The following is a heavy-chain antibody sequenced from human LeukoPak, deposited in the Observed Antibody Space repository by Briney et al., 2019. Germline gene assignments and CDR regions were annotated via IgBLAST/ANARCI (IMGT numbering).Heavy chain of an antibody. CDR1: GGSISSGDYY. D-gene: IGHD2-21*01. CDR3: AREIKPSGGDCYSRPFDI. V-gene: IGHV4-30-4*08. Sequence: PSETLSLTCTVSGGSISSGDYYWSWIRQPPGKGLEWIGYIYYSGSTYYNPSLKSRVTISVDTSKNQFSLRLSSVTAADTAIYYCAREIKPSGGDCYSRPFDIWGQGTMVTASS. J-gene: IGHJ3*02. CDR2: IYYSGST.